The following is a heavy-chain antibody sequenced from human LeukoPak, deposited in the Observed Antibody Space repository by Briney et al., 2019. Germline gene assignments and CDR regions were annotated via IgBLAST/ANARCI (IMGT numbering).Heavy chain of an antibody. D-gene: IGHD3-10*01. Sequence: GGSLRLSCAASGFTFSSYEMNWVRQAPGKVLEWVSYISSSGSTIYYADSVKGRFTISRDNAKNSLYLQMNSLRVEDTAVYYCVGESAGSSLDYWGQGTLVTVSS. CDR3: VGESAGSSLDY. J-gene: IGHJ4*02. CDR1: GFTFSSYE. V-gene: IGHV3-48*03. CDR2: ISSSGSTI.